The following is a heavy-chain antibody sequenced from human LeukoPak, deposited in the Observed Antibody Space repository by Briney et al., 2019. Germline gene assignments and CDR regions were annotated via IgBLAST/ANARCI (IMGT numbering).Heavy chain of an antibody. CDR3: ARPRLTTHRGPFDY. V-gene: IGHV4-34*01. CDR1: GGSFSGYY. Sequence: ETLFLTCAVYGGSFSGYYWSWIRQPPGKGVEWVGEINHSGSTNYNTSLKSRVTISVDTSKNQFSLKRSSVTAADTAVYYCARPRLTTHRGPFDYWGQGTLVTVSS. J-gene: IGHJ4*02. D-gene: IGHD4-17*01. CDR2: INHSGST.